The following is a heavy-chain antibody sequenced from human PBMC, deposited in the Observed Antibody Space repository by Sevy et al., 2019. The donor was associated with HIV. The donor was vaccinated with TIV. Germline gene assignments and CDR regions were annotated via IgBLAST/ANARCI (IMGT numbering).Heavy chain of an antibody. Sequence: GESLKISCAASGFDFSDYYMNWIRQTPGKGLEWISYIIVSSSAKYYTDSVKGRFAISRDNARKSLYQQMNCHSVEDTAVYFCVGRRSSPAYSWSYHFDYWGQGALVTVSS. CDR1: GFDFSDYY. V-gene: IGHV3-11*01. D-gene: IGHD5-12*01. CDR2: IIVSSSAK. J-gene: IGHJ4*02. CDR3: VGRRSSPAYSWSYHFDY.